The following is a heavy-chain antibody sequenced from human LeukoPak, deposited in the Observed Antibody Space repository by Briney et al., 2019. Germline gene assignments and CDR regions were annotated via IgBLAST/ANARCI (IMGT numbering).Heavy chain of an antibody. CDR3: AEDRYGDYGPFDN. CDR1: GFNFNSHG. J-gene: IGHJ3*02. V-gene: IGHV3-30*18. CDR2: IPSDGSYT. Sequence: GGSLRLSCAASGFNFNSHGMHWVRQAPGKGLEWVALIPSDGSYTYYADSVKGRFTISRDNSKNTLSLQMNSVRPDDTAVYYCAEDRYGDYGPFDNWGQGTMVTVSS. D-gene: IGHD4-17*01.